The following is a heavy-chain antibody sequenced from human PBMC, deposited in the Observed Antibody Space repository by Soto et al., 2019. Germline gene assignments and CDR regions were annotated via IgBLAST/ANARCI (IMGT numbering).Heavy chain of an antibody. D-gene: IGHD6-19*01. CDR2: IKQDGSEK. V-gene: IGHV3-7*01. Sequence: PGGSLRLSCAASGFPFSSYWMSWVRQAPGKGLEWVANIKQDGSEKYYVDSVKGRFTISRDNAKNSLYLQMNSLRAEDTAVYYCASTTYSSGWCFFDYWGQGTLVTVSS. CDR1: GFPFSSYW. CDR3: ASTTYSSGWCFFDY. J-gene: IGHJ4*02.